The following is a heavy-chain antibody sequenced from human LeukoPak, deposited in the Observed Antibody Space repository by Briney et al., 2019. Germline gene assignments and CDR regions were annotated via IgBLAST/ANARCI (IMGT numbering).Heavy chain of an antibody. CDR2: INPNSGGT. D-gene: IGHD3-3*01. J-gene: IGHJ4*02. CDR1: GYTFTGYY. V-gene: IGHV1-2*02. CDR3: ARGLFLEPYYFDY. Sequence: ASVKVSCKASGYTFTGYYMHWVRQAPGQGLEWMGWINPNSGGTNYAQKFQGRVTMTRDTSISTAYMELSRLRSDDTAVYYCARGLFLEPYYFDYWGQGTLVTVSS.